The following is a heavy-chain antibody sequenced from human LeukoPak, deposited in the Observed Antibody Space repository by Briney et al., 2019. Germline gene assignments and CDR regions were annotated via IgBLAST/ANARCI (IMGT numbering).Heavy chain of an antibody. J-gene: IGHJ4*02. CDR3: ARDPNYYDSSGSATADY. CDR1: GFTFTSSA. D-gene: IGHD3-22*01. V-gene: IGHV1-58*01. Sequence: SVKVSCKASGFTFTSSAVQWVRQARGQRLEWIGWIVVGSGNTNYAQKFQERVTITRDMSTSIAYMELSSLRSEDTAVYYCARDPNYYDSSGSATADYWGQGTLVTVSS. CDR2: IVVGSGNT.